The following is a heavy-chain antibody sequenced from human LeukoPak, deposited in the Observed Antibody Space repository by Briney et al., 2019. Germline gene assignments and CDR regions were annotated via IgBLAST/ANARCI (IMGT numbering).Heavy chain of an antibody. Sequence: PGRTLRLSCAASGFTFSSYAMHWVRQAPGKGLEWVALIPYDGSNKYYADSVKGRFAVSRDNSKNTLYLQMNSLRAEDTAVYYCARDLHMITFGGGWFDPWGQGTLVTVSS. J-gene: IGHJ5*02. D-gene: IGHD3-16*01. CDR2: IPYDGSNK. CDR1: GFTFSSYA. V-gene: IGHV3-30*09. CDR3: ARDLHMITFGGGWFDP.